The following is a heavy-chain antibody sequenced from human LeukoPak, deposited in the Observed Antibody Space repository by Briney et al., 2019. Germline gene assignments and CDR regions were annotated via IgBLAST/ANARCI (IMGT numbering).Heavy chain of an antibody. J-gene: IGHJ5*02. CDR1: GFTFSSYA. CDR3: ARGGATHNWFDP. Sequence: LRLSCAASGFTFSSYAMSWVRQPPGKGLEWIGYIYYSGSTYYNPSLKSRVTISVDTSKNQFSLKLSSVTAADTAVYYCARGGATHNWFDPWGQGTLVTVSS. D-gene: IGHD1-26*01. CDR2: IYYSGST. V-gene: IGHV4-30-4*08.